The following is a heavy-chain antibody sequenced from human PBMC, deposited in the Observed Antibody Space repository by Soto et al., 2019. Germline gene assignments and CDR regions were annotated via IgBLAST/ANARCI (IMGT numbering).Heavy chain of an antibody. D-gene: IGHD3-22*01. Sequence: DLAASGGGVVQPGRSLRLSCAASGFSLSTYGMHWVRQAPGKGLEWVAVISHDGGNEYYADSVKGRFTISRDSSKNTVYLQMNNVRAEDTAVYYCAKDPSSGYTRGDFDFWGLGTLVTVSS. CDR3: AKDPSSGYTRGDFDF. CDR2: ISHDGGNE. V-gene: IGHV3-30*18. J-gene: IGHJ2*01. CDR1: GFSLSTYG.